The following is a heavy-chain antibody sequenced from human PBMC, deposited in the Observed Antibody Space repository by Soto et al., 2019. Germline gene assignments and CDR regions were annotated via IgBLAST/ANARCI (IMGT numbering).Heavy chain of an antibody. Sequence: SETLSLTXTVSGGSISSSSYYWGWIRQPPGKGLEWIGSIYYSGSTYYNPSLKSRVTISVDTSKNQFSLKLSSVTAADTAVYYCARRLYCSGGSCYPDYYYYYGMDVWGQGTTVTVSS. CDR3: ARRLYCSGGSCYPDYYYYYGMDV. CDR2: IYYSGST. D-gene: IGHD2-15*01. V-gene: IGHV4-39*01. J-gene: IGHJ6*02. CDR1: GGSISSSSYY.